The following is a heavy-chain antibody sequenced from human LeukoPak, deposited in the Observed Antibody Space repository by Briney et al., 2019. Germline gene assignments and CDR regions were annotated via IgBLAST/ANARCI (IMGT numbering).Heavy chain of an antibody. CDR3: ARDRLLGMIDS. Sequence: PSETLSLTCTVSGGSIRSSSYYWGWIRQPPGKGLEWIGSIHYTGNTYYNPSLKSRVTISVEMSKNQFSLKLNSVTAADTAVYYCARDRLLGMIDSWGQGTLVTVSS. V-gene: IGHV4-39*07. D-gene: IGHD7-27*01. J-gene: IGHJ4*02. CDR1: GGSIRSSSYY. CDR2: IHYTGNT.